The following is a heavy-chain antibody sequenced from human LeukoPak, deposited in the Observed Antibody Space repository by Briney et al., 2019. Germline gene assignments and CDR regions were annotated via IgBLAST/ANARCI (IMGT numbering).Heavy chain of an antibody. J-gene: IGHJ6*02. V-gene: IGHV3-23*01. CDR3: AKGRFPDYYGMDV. Sequence: AGGSMRLSCAASVFTFISYPISWVRQAPGKGLEWVSDISGSGGSTYYADSVKGRFTISRDNSKNTLYLQMNSLRAEDTAVYYCAKGRFPDYYGMDVWGQGTTVTVSS. CDR2: ISGSGGST. D-gene: IGHD3-3*01. CDR1: VFTFISYP.